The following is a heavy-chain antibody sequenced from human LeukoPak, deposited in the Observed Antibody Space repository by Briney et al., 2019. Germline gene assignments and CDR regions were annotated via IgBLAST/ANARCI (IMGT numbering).Heavy chain of an antibody. Sequence: PGGSLRLSCAASGFTFSRYWMSWVRQAPGKGVEGVGNIKQDGREKYYVDSVKGRFTISRDKDKKSLYRQLNSLRAEDTAMYYCARALNYGGSRTNFDYWGQGTLVTVSS. CDR1: GFTFSRYW. D-gene: IGHD4-23*01. V-gene: IGHV3-7*01. CDR2: IKQDGREK. J-gene: IGHJ4*02. CDR3: ARALNYGGSRTNFDY.